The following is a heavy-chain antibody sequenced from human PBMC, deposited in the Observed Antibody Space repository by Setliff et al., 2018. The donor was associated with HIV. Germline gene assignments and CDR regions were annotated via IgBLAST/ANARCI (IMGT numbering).Heavy chain of an antibody. CDR1: GGTFSSYA. Sequence: SVKVSCKASGGTFSSYAISWVRQAPGQGLEWMGGIIPIFGTTNYAQKFQGRVTITRDTSASTAYLDLSSLRSEDTAVYYCARDKYYHDTSGPPLDYWGQGTLVTVSS. V-gene: IGHV1-69*05. D-gene: IGHD3-22*01. CDR2: IIPIFGTT. CDR3: ARDKYYHDTSGPPLDY. J-gene: IGHJ4*02.